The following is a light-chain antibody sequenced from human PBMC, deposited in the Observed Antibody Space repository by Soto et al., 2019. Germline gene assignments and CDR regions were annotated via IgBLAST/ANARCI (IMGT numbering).Light chain of an antibody. Sequence: DVQLTQSPSSLSASVGDRVTITCRASQSIRSYLNWYQQKPGKAPNLLIYTASSLQSGVPSRFSGSGSGTDFTLTISSLQPEDFATYYCQQTYSTPGTFGPGTQLDIK. CDR3: QQTYSTPGT. V-gene: IGKV1-39*01. CDR1: QSIRSY. J-gene: IGKJ2*01. CDR2: TAS.